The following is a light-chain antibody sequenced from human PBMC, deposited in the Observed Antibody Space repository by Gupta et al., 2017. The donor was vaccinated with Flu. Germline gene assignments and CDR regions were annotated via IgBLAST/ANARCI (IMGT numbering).Light chain of an antibody. Sequence: SPATLSVSPGERATLSCRASQSVSSNLAWYQQKPGQAPRLLIYGASTRATGIPARISGTGSGTEFTLTISSLQSEDFAVYYCQQYNNWRTFGQGTKVEIK. J-gene: IGKJ1*01. CDR2: GAS. CDR1: QSVSSN. CDR3: QQYNNWRT. V-gene: IGKV3-15*01.